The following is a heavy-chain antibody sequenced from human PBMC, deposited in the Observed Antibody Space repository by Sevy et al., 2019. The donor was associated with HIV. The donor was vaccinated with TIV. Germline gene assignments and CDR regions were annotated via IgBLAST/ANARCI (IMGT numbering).Heavy chain of an antibody. D-gene: IGHD3-3*01. J-gene: IGHJ5*01. CDR1: GGSIRSGRYY. CDR2: IFPSGGS. CDR3: ARAEGDGNNYGFFDS. V-gene: IGHV4-61*02. Sequence: SETLSLTCNVSGGSIRSGRYYWAWIRQPAGKGLEWIGRIFPSGGSNFNPSMMSRVSMSIDTSKKQFSLTLTSVTAADTAVYYCARAEGDGNNYGFFDSWGPGTRVTVSS.